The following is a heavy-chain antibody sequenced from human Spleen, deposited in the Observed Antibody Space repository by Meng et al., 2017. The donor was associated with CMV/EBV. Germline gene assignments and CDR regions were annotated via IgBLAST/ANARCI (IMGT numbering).Heavy chain of an antibody. V-gene: IGHV4-61*01. Sequence: GCVMSGSYYWSWIRQPPGKGLEWIGYIYYSGSTNYNPSLKSRVTISVDTSKNQFSLKLSSVTAADTAVYYCARESIFGVVIPNWFDPWGQGTLVTVSS. CDR3: ARESIFGVVIPNWFDP. CDR2: IYYSGST. J-gene: IGHJ5*02. D-gene: IGHD3-3*01. CDR1: GCVMSGSYY.